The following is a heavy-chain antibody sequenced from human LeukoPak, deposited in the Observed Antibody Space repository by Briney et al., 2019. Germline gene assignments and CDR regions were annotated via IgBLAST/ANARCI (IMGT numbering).Heavy chain of an antibody. V-gene: IGHV1-2*02. CDR2: INPNSGGT. J-gene: IGHJ5*02. D-gene: IGHD3-22*01. Sequence: GASVNVSCKASGYTFTGYYMHWVRQAPGQGLEWMGWINPNSGGTDYAQKFQGRVTMTRDTSISTAYMEVSRLRSDDTAVYYCARDYYDSSGYSRFDPWGQGTLVTVSS. CDR3: ARDYYDSSGYSRFDP. CDR1: GYTFTGYY.